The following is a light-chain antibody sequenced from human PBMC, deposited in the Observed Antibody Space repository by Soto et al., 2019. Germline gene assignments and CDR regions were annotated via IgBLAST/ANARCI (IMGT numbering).Light chain of an antibody. CDR3: KSYAGSNTYV. V-gene: IGLV2-8*01. CDR1: KSDIGVYDF. CDR2: EVV. Sequence: QSALTQPPYAPGSPGQSVTISCTGTKSDIGVYDFVSWYQHHPGKAPRLIIYEVVQRPSGVPDRFSGSKSDNTASLTVSGLQAADEADYFCKSYAGSNTYVFGSGTKLTVL. J-gene: IGLJ1*01.